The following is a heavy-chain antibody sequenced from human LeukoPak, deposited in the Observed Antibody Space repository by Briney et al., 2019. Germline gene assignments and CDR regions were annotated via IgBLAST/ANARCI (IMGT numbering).Heavy chain of an antibody. D-gene: IGHD2-21*02. Sequence: ASVKDSCKASGGTFSSYAISWVRQAPGQGLEWMGGIIPIFGTANYAQKFQGRVTITADESTSTAYMELSSLRSEDTAVYYCAREEREYCGGDCKDALHIWGQGTMVTVSS. J-gene: IGHJ3*02. CDR3: AREEREYCGGDCKDALHI. CDR2: IIPIFGTA. CDR1: GGTFSSYA. V-gene: IGHV1-69*01.